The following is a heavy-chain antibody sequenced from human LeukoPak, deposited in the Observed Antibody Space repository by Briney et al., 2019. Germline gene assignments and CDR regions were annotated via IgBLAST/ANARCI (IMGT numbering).Heavy chain of an antibody. Sequence: GGSLRLSCAASGFTFSEYSMNWVRQAPGKGLEWVSYISSSSSTIYYADSVKGRFTTSRENAKNSLYLQMNSLRAEDTAVYYCATLSSGYSGDDRSFDYWGQGTLVTVSS. CDR2: ISSSSSTI. CDR3: ATLSSGYSGDDRSFDY. CDR1: GFTFSEYS. J-gene: IGHJ4*02. V-gene: IGHV3-48*01. D-gene: IGHD5-12*01.